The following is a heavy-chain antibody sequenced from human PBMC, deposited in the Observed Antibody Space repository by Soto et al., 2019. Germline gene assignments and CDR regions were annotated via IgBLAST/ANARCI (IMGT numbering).Heavy chain of an antibody. CDR3: ALALGPTTGLDY. Sequence: PSETLSLTCSVSGAPITRDHAYWSWIRHLPGKGLEWIGSIYDSGTTKFNPSLTSRLALSVDTSKNQFSLKLSSVTAADAAVYYCALALGPTTGLDYWGPGILVTVSS. J-gene: IGHJ4*02. V-gene: IGHV4-31*03. CDR2: IYDSGTT. D-gene: IGHD6-19*01. CDR1: GAPITRDHAY.